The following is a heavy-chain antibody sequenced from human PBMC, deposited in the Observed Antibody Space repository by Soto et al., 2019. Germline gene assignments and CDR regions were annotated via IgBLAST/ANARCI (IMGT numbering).Heavy chain of an antibody. J-gene: IGHJ6*02. CDR3: AKDLVYYGSGSYNYYYGMDV. D-gene: IGHD3-10*01. Sequence: TLSLTCTVSGGSISSSSYYWGWIRQPPGKGLEWIGSIYYSGSTYYNPSLKSRVTISVDTSKNQFSLKLSSVTAADTAVYYCAKDLVYYGSGSYNYYYGMDVWGQGTTVTVSS. V-gene: IGHV4-39*02. CDR1: GGSISSSSYY. CDR2: IYYSGST.